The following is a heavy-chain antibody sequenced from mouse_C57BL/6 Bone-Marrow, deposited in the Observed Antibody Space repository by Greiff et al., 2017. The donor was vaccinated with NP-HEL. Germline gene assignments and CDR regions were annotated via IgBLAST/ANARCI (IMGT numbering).Heavy chain of an antibody. V-gene: IGHV1-15*01. D-gene: IGHD2-10*02. Sequence: VQLKQSGAELVRPGASVTLSCKASGYPFTDYEMHWVKQTPVHGLEWIGAIDPETGGTAYNQKFKSKAILTANKSSSTAYMELRSLTSEDSAVYYCTREEYAWFAYWGQGTLVTVSA. CDR1: GYPFTDYE. J-gene: IGHJ3*01. CDR2: IDPETGGT. CDR3: TREEYAWFAY.